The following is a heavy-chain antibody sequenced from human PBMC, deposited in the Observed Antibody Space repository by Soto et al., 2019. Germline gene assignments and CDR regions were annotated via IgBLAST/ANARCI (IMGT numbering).Heavy chain of an antibody. J-gene: IGHJ4*02. CDR2: IYYSGST. CDR3: AREAYDSSGYDY. V-gene: IGHV4-61*01. CDR1: VGSFSSGSYY. D-gene: IGHD3-22*01. Sequence: SETLSLTCTVSVGSFSSGSYYWSWIRRPPGKGLEWIGYIYYSGSTNYNPSLKSRVTISVDTSKNQLSLKLSSVTAADTTVYYCAREAYDSSGYDYWGQGTLVTVSS.